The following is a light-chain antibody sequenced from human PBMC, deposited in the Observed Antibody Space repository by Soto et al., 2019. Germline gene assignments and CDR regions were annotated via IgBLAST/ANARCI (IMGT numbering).Light chain of an antibody. Sequence: DIQLTQSPSILSASVGDRVTITSRASQGISSYLAWYQQKPGKAPNLLIYAASTLQSGVPSRFSGSGSGTEFTLTISSLQPEDFTTYYCQQLNSYPRTFGHGTKVEIK. CDR3: QQLNSYPRT. J-gene: IGKJ1*01. V-gene: IGKV1-9*01. CDR2: AAS. CDR1: QGISSY.